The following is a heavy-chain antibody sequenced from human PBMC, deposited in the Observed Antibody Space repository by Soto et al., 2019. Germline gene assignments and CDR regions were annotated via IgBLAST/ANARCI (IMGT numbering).Heavy chain of an antibody. Sequence: PGGSLRLSCAASGFTFSSYWMHWVRQAPGKGLVWVSRINSDGSSTSYADSVKGRFTISRDNAKNTLYLQMNSLRAEDTAVYYCARVWPDYYGMDVWGQGTTVTVSS. CDR1: GFTFSSYW. CDR3: ARVWPDYYGMDV. J-gene: IGHJ6*02. CDR2: INSDGSST. V-gene: IGHV3-74*01. D-gene: IGHD3-16*01.